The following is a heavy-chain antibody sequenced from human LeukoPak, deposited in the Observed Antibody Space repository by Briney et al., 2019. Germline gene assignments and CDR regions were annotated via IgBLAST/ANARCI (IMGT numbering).Heavy chain of an antibody. V-gene: IGHV1-8*03. CDR3: AREGKGIVVVAATEAAFDI. D-gene: IGHD2-15*01. J-gene: IGHJ3*02. CDR1: EYTFTSYD. Sequence: ASVKVSCKPAEYTFTSYDINPLGQAARQRLEGMGWMNPNSGNTGYAQKFQGRVIITRNTSISTAYMEMSSLRSEDTAVYYCAREGKGIVVVAATEAAFDIWGQGTMVTVSS. CDR2: MNPNSGNT.